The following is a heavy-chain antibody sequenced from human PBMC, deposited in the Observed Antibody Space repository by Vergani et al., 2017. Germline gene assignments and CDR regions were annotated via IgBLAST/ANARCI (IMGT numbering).Heavy chain of an antibody. V-gene: IGHV1-58*02. CDR2: IVVGSGNT. CDR3: AESSDILTGDSYYYGMDV. CDR1: GFTFTSSA. J-gene: IGHJ6*02. D-gene: IGHD3-9*01. Sequence: QMQLVQSGPEVKKPGTSVKVSCKASGFTFTSSAMQWVRQARGQRLEWIGWIVVGSGNTNYAQKFQERVTITRDMSTSTAYMELSSLRSEDTAVYYCAESSDILTGDSYYYGMDVWGQGPTVTVSS.